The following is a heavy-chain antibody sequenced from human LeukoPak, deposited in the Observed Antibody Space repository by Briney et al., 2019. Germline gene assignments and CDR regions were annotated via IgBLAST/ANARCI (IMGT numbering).Heavy chain of an antibody. D-gene: IGHD2-8*01. Sequence: GGSLRLSCAASGFTFSSYAMHWVRQAPGKGLEWVAVISYDGSNKYYADSVKGRFTISRDNSKNTLYLQMNSLRAEDTAVYYCARRPYGLIRGINGPTGHWFDAWGLGTLVTVSS. CDR1: GFTFSSYA. V-gene: IGHV3-30-3*01. J-gene: IGHJ5*02. CDR2: ISYDGSNK. CDR3: ARRPYGLIRGINGPTGHWFDA.